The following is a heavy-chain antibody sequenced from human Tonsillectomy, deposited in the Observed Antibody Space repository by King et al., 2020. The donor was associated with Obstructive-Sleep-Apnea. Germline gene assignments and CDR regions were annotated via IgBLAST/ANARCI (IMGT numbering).Heavy chain of an antibody. D-gene: IGHD3-22*01. CDR3: ASLYYYDSSGYYFDY. CDR2: IYYSGST. CDR1: GGSISSYY. Sequence: QLQESGPGLVKPSETLSLTCTVSGGSISSYYWIWIRQPPGKGLEWIGYIYYSGSTNYNPSLKSRFTISVDTSTNQFSLKLSSVTAADTSVYYCASLYYYDSSGYYFDYWGQGTLVTVSS. V-gene: IGHV4-59*08. J-gene: IGHJ4*02.